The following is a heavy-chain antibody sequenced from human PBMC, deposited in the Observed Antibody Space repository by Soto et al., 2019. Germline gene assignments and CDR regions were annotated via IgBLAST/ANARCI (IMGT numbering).Heavy chain of an antibody. CDR1: GGTFSSYT. CDR2: IIPILGIA. CDR3: AREGCGGSCYQRRFYWYFDL. Sequence: ASVKVSCKASGGTFSSYTISWVRQAPGQGLEWMGRIIPILGIANYAQKFQGRVTITADKSTSTAYMELSSLRSEDTAVYYCAREGCGGSCYQRRFYWYFDLWGRGTLVTVSS. D-gene: IGHD2-15*01. V-gene: IGHV1-69*02. J-gene: IGHJ2*01.